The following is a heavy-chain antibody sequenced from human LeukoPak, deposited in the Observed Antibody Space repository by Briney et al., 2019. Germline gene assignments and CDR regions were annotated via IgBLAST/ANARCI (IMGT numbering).Heavy chain of an antibody. J-gene: IGHJ4*02. CDR2: ISSSGSTI. Sequence: GGSLRLSCAAPGFTFNSYAMNWVRQAPGKGLEWVSYISSSGSTIYYADSVKGRFTISRDNAKNSLYLQMNSLRAEDTAVYYCARDDLYGYYSDYWGQGTLVTVSS. D-gene: IGHD3-16*01. CDR1: GFTFNSYA. V-gene: IGHV3-48*04. CDR3: ARDDLYGYYSDY.